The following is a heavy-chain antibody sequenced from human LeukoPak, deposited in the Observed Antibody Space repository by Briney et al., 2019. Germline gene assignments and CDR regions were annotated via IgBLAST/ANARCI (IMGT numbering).Heavy chain of an antibody. CDR1: GYTFTGYY. CDR2: INPNSGGT. D-gene: IGHD6-19*01. V-gene: IGHV1-2*02. J-gene: IGHJ6*03. Sequence: ASVKVSCKASGYTFTGYYMHWVRQAPGQGLEWMGWINPNSGGTNYAQKFQGRVTMTRDTSISTAYMELSRLRSDDTAVYYCARGLEGSGWYGENYYYYMDVWGKGTPVTVSS. CDR3: ARGLEGSGWYGENYYYYMDV.